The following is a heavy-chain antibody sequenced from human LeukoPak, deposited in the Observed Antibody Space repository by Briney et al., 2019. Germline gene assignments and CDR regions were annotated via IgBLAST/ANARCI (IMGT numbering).Heavy chain of an antibody. J-gene: IGHJ4*02. Sequence: ASVKVSCKATGYIFTGYYMHWVRQAPGQGLEWMGWINPNSGDTNYAQKFQGRVTMTRDTSISTAYMELSRLRSDDTAVYYCARGYTWSSLDYWGQGTLVTVSS. CDR3: ARGYTWSSLDY. V-gene: IGHV1-2*02. CDR2: INPNSGDT. CDR1: GYIFTGYY. D-gene: IGHD5-24*01.